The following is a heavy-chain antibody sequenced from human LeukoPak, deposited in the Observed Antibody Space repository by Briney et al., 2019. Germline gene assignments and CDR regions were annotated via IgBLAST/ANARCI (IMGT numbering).Heavy chain of an antibody. CDR3: ARVMAYCGDLSCPGLDV. V-gene: IGHV1-46*01. Sequence: ASVKVSCKTSGYTFTTFYINWVRQAPGQGLEWMGLINPTSGYAEYTQSFQGRLTVTRDTSTSTVYMELSSLSSEDTAMYYCARVMAYCGDLSCPGLDVWGRGTTVTVSS. CDR1: GYTFTTFY. D-gene: IGHD2-21*01. CDR2: INPTSGYA. J-gene: IGHJ6*02.